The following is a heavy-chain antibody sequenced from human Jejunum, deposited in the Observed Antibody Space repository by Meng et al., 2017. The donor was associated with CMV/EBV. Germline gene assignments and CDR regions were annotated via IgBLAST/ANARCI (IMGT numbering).Heavy chain of an antibody. CDR1: GDSVSSGNNR. D-gene: IGHD3-16*01. CDR2: IYFTGIR. CDR3: ASYRKGDGGRGS. Sequence: GQWQGRGPGLVQPPQTLSLTWTVSGDSVSSGNNRWSWTRQPAGKGLEWIGQIYFTGIRYYNPSLESRLTISVDTSKNVFSLKLSSVTAADTAVYYCASYRKGDGGRGSWGQGTLVTVPS. V-gene: IGHV4-61*02. J-gene: IGHJ5*02.